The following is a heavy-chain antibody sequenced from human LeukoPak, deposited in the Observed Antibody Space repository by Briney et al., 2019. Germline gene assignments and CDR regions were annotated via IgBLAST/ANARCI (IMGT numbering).Heavy chain of an antibody. CDR3: AKRPPGGFHYFDY. D-gene: IGHD1-26*01. Sequence: GGSLRLSCAASGFTFNNYAMSWVRQAPGKGLEWVSTITDSGDVTYYADSVKGRFTISRDNSMNTLYLQTNSLRAEDTAVYYCAKRPPGGFHYFDYWGQGTLVTVSS. CDR1: GFTFNNYA. V-gene: IGHV3-23*01. CDR2: ITDSGDVT. J-gene: IGHJ4*02.